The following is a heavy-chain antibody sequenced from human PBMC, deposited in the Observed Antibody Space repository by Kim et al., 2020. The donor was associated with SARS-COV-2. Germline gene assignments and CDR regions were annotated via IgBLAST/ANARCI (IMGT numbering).Heavy chain of an antibody. D-gene: IGHD4-4*01. Sequence: HADSVEGRFTISRDNDKNSLYPQMNSLRAEDTAVYYCARGPNYSPFDYWGQGTLVTVSS. V-gene: IGHV3-48*03. J-gene: IGHJ4*02. CDR3: ARGPNYSPFDY.